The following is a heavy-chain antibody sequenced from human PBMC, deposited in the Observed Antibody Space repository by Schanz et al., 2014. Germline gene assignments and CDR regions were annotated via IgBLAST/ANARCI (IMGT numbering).Heavy chain of an antibody. CDR3: ARESSNDIVLVPGAVFDH. D-gene: IGHD2-2*01. CDR2: ISGSGGST. Sequence: EVQLLESGGGLVQPGGSLRLSCASSEFTFSTDAMSWVRQAPGKGLVWVSAISGSGGSTYYADSVKGRFTISRDNSKNTVYLQMNSLRPGDTAVYYCARESSNDIVLVPGAVFDHWGQGILVTVSS. J-gene: IGHJ4*02. V-gene: IGHV3-23*01. CDR1: EFTFSTDA.